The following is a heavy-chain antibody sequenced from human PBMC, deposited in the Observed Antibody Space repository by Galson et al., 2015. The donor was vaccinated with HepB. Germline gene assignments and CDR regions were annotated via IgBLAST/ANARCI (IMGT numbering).Heavy chain of an antibody. CDR2: ISAYNGNT. J-gene: IGHJ4*02. CDR1: GYTFTSYG. CDR3: ARSMGGSYLRRMDY. V-gene: IGHV1-18*04. D-gene: IGHD1-26*01. Sequence: SGYTFTSYGISWVRQAPGQGLEWMGWISAYNGNTNYAQKLQGRVTMTTDTSTSTAYMELRSLRSDDTAVYYCARSMGGSYLRRMDYWGQGTLVTVSS.